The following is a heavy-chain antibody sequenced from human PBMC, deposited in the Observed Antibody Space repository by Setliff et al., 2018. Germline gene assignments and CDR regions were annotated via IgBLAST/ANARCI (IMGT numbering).Heavy chain of an antibody. CDR2: INPSGGST. J-gene: IGHJ3*02. CDR3: ARVSGPLTLDGPVDIVARGLDAFDI. V-gene: IGHV1-46*01. CDR1: GYTFTSYY. D-gene: IGHD5-12*01. Sequence: ASVKVSCKASGYTFTSYYMHWVRQAPGQGLEWMGIINPSGGSTSYAQKFQGRVTMTRDTSTSTVYMEMSSLRSEDTAVYYCARVSGPLTLDGPVDIVARGLDAFDIWGQGTMVTVSS.